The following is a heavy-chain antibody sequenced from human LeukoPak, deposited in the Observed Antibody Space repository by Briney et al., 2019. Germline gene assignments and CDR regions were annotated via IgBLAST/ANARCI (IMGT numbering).Heavy chain of an antibody. J-gene: IGHJ4*02. V-gene: IGHV3-21*01. CDR3: ARDSPYGTAGY. CDR2: ISSSSSYI. Sequence: GSLRLSCAASGFTFSNYNMNWVRQAPGKGLEWVSSISSSSSYIYYADSVKGRFTISRDNTKNSLYPQMNSLRAEDTAVYYCARDSPYGTAGYWGQGTLVTVSS. D-gene: IGHD2-8*02. CDR1: GFTFSNYN.